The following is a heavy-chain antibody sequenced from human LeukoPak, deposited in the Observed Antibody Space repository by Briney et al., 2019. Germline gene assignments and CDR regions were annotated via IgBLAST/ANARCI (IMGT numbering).Heavy chain of an antibody. D-gene: IGHD3-10*01. CDR3: ARNVLLWFGEPHLSMDV. Sequence: PGGSLRLSCAASGFTFSSYAMSWVRQAPGKGLEWVSAISGSGGSTYYADSVKGRFTISRDNSKNTLYLQMNSLRAEDTAVYYCARNVLLWFGEPHLSMDVWGQGTTVTVSS. J-gene: IGHJ6*02. CDR1: GFTFSSYA. CDR2: ISGSGGST. V-gene: IGHV3-23*01.